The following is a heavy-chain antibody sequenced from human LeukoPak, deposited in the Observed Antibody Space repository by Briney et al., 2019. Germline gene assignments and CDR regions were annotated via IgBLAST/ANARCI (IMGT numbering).Heavy chain of an antibody. CDR3: ARSAKDSGSYIYMDV. V-gene: IGHV3-21*01. CDR2: ISSSSGYI. CDR1: GFTFSTYS. Sequence: PGGSLRLSCAASGFTFSTYSMNWVRQAPGKGLEWVSSISSSSGYIYYADSVKGRFTISRDNARNSLYLQMNSLRAEDTAVYYCARSAKDSGSYIYMDVWGKGTTVTVSS. D-gene: IGHD1-26*01. J-gene: IGHJ6*03.